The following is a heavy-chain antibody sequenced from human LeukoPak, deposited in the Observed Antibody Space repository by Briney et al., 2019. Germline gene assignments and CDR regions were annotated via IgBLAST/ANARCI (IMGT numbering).Heavy chain of an antibody. J-gene: IGHJ4*02. Sequence: ASVKVSCKASGYTFTSYGFSWVRQPPGQGLEWMGWITAYNDNTYYAQKLQGRVTMTTDTSTSTAYMELRSLRSDDTAVYYCARDLRRGSSSWYVSGGDYWGQGTLVTVSS. D-gene: IGHD6-13*01. V-gene: IGHV1-18*01. CDR3: ARDLRRGSSSWYVSGGDY. CDR1: GYTFTSYG. CDR2: ITAYNDNT.